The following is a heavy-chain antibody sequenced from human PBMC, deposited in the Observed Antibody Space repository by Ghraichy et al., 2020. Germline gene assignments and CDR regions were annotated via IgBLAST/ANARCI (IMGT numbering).Heavy chain of an antibody. V-gene: IGHV3-64D*06. J-gene: IGHJ4*02. CDR2: ISSDGGST. CDR1: GFTFSNYA. Sequence: GGSLRLSCSDSGFTFSNYAMHWVRQAPGKGLEYVSAISSDGGSTYYADSVKGRFTVSRDNSKNTLYLQMSSLRAEDTAVYYCHGYSSVLDYWGQGTLVTVSS. CDR3: HGYSSVLDY. D-gene: IGHD6-19*01.